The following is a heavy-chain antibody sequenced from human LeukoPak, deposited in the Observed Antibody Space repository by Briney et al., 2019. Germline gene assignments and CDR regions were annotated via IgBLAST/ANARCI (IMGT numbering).Heavy chain of an antibody. CDR1: GGSFSNYY. CDR2: INHDGRT. J-gene: IGHJ4*02. CDR3: ARGTDGLDF. Sequence: SETLSLTCAVFGGSFSNYYWTWLRQPPGKGLEWIGEINHDGRTNYNTSLKSRLTMSVDTSNNQFSLKLSSVTAADTAVYYCARGTDGLDFWGQGTLVTVSS. V-gene: IGHV4-34*01.